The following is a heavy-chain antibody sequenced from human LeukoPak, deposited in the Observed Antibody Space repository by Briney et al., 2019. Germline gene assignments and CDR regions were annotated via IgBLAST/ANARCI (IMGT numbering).Heavy chain of an antibody. CDR1: GFTFSNYA. J-gene: IGHJ4*02. V-gene: IGHV3-23*01. CDR3: ARTGYNYGTPLNY. CDR2: ISYGDGST. D-gene: IGHD5-18*01. Sequence: SGGSLRLSCAASGFTFSNYAMSWVRQAPGKGLEWVSSISYGDGSTYYADSLKGRFTISRDNSKSMLYLQMNSRRADDTAVYYCARTGYNYGTPLNYWGQGTLVTVSS.